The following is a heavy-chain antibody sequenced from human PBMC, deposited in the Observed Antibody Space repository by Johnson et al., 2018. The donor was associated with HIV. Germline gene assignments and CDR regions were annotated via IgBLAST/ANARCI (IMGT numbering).Heavy chain of an antibody. Sequence: VQLVESGGGLPKPAWSPRLSCAASQFTFSSYYMNCVRQAPGKGLVWVSRINSDGSSTTYADSVKGRFTISRDNAKNTVYLQMNSLRAEDTAMYYCARESRIWAWGQGTMVTVSS. D-gene: IGHD3-16*01. CDR3: ARESRIWA. CDR1: QFTFSSYY. J-gene: IGHJ3*01. CDR2: INSDGSST. V-gene: IGHV3-74*01.